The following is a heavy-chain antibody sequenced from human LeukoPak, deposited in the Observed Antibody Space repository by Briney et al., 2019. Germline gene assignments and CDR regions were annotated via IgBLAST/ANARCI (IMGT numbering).Heavy chain of an antibody. CDR2: ITSPVGHI. CDR1: GFTFSTYS. CDR3: ATDGRSSGWYGFDY. V-gene: IGHV3-21*01. D-gene: IGHD6-19*01. J-gene: IGHJ4*02. Sequence: GGSLRLSCAASGFTFSTYSMNWVRQAPGKGLEWVSSITSPVGHIYYADPLKGRITISRDNARSSLYLQMNSLRAEDTAVYYCATDGRSSGWYGFDYWGQGTLVAVSS.